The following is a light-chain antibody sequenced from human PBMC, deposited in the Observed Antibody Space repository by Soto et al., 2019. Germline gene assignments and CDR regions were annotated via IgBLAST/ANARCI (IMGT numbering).Light chain of an antibody. CDR1: SSDVGGYNY. Sequence: QSALTQPASVSGSPGQSITISCTGTSSDVGGYNYVSWYQQHPGKAPKLMIYEVSNRPSGVSNRFSGSKSGNTASLTISGLQAEDEADDYCSSYTSSSAGINVFGAGTKLTVL. CDR2: EVS. CDR3: SSYTSSSAGINV. V-gene: IGLV2-14*01. J-gene: IGLJ1*01.